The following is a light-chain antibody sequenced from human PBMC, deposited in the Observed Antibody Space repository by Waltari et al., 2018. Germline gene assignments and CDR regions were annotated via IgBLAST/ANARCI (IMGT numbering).Light chain of an antibody. V-gene: IGKV3-20*01. CDR1: QSLNQKS. CDR3: QHYSRSAT. J-gene: IGKJ3*01. Sequence: EIVLTQSPGTLSSSPGETLNISCRSSQSLNQKSLAWYRHKPGQAPRLLMYETSVTATGIPDRFSGSGSGTDSTLTISRLEPEDSAVYYGQHYSRSATFGPGTKVEMK. CDR2: ETS.